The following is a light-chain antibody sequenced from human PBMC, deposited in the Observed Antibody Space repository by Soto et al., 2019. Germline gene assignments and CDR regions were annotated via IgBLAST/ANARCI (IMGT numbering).Light chain of an antibody. CDR1: QSVSSSY. V-gene: IGKV3-20*01. J-gene: IGKJ1*01. CDR2: GAS. Sequence: EIVLTQSPDTLSLSPGDRATLSCRASQSVSSSYLAWYQQKPGQAPRLLIYGASSRATDIPDRFSGSGSGTDFTLTISRLEPEDFAVYYCHQYGSSPATFGQGTKVDIK. CDR3: HQYGSSPAT.